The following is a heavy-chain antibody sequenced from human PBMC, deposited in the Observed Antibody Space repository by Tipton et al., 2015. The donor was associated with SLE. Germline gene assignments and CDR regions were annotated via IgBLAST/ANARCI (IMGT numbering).Heavy chain of an antibody. V-gene: IGHV4-39*07. D-gene: IGHD7-27*01. Sequence: TLSLTCTVSSGSVSSGAYYWSWIRQPPGKGLEWIGRIYYSGSSYYNPSLKSRVTISVDTSKNQFSLKLSSVTAADTAVYYCARDPNGGYGSFDYWGLGALVTVSS. CDR1: SGSVSSGAYY. J-gene: IGHJ4*02. CDR2: IYYSGSS. CDR3: ARDPNGGYGSFDY.